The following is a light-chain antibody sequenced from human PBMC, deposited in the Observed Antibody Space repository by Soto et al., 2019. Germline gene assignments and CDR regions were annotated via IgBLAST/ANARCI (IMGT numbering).Light chain of an antibody. Sequence: QSALTQPASVSGSPGQSITISCTGTSSDVGSYNLVSWYQQHPGKAPKLMIYEGSKRPSGVSNRFSGSKSGNTASQTISGLQAEDEADYYCCSYAGSSTGVFGGGTKYTVL. CDR1: SSDVGSYNL. CDR2: EGS. J-gene: IGLJ3*02. CDR3: CSYAGSSTGV. V-gene: IGLV2-23*01.